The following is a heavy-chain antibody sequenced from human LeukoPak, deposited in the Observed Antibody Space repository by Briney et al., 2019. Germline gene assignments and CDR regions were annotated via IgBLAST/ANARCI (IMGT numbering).Heavy chain of an antibody. Sequence: SETLSLTCTVSGGSISSYYWSWIRQPPGKGLEWIGYIYYSGSTNYNPSLKSRATISVDTSKNQFSLKLSSVTAADTAVYYCARVNVDIVATITGGYYYFDYWGQGTLVTVSS. CDR1: GGSISSYY. V-gene: IGHV4-59*01. J-gene: IGHJ4*02. CDR3: ARVNVDIVATITGGYYYFDY. D-gene: IGHD5-12*01. CDR2: IYYSGST.